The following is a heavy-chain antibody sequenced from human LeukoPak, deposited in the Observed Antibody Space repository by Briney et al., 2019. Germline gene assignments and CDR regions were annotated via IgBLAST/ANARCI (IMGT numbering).Heavy chain of an antibody. J-gene: IGHJ3*02. CDR3: ARLLTGDAFDI. V-gene: IGHV4-38-2*01. CDR2: IYHSGST. D-gene: IGHD7-27*01. CDR1: GYSISSGYY. Sequence: SETLSLTCAVCGYSISSGYYWGWIRQPPGKGLEWIGSIYHSGSTYYNPSLKSRVTISVDTSKNQFSLKLSSVTAADTAVYYCARLLTGDAFDIWGQGTMVTVSS.